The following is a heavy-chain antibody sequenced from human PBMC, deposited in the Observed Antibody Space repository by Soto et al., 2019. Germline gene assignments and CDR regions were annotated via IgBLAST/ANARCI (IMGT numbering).Heavy chain of an antibody. CDR1: GYTFTSYD. Sequence: GASVKVSCKASGYTFTSYDINWVRQATGQGLEWMGWMNPISGNTGYAQKFQGRVTMTRNTSISTAYMELSSLRSEDTAVYYCARGPRYYYGSGSYDNECWGQVTLVTVSS. V-gene: IGHV1-8*01. J-gene: IGHJ4*02. CDR3: ARGPRYYYGSGSYDNEC. D-gene: IGHD3-10*01. CDR2: MNPISGNT.